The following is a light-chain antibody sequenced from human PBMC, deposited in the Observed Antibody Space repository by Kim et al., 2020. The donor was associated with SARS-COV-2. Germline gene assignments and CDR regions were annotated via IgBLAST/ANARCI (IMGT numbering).Light chain of an antibody. J-gene: IGLJ2*01. Sequence: SVSPVQTASITCSGDKLGDKYSCWYQQKPGQSPVLVIYQDSKRPSGIPERFSGSNSGTTATLTISGTQAMDEADYYCQAWDSSTVVFGGGTQLTVL. CDR2: QDS. CDR1: KLGDKY. CDR3: QAWDSSTVV. V-gene: IGLV3-1*01.